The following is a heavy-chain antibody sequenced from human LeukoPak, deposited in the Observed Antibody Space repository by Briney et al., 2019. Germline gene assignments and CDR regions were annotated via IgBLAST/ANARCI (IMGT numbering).Heavy chain of an antibody. D-gene: IGHD2-2*01. V-gene: IGHV3-11*04. CDR3: ARVGLDNVVVPAAMGQCYYYYMDV. Sequence: GGSLRLSCAASGFTFSDYYMNWIRQAPGKGLEWVSYISSSGSSIYYADSVKGRFTISRDNAKNSLYLQMNSLRDEDTAVYYCARVGLDNVVVPAAMGQCYYYYMDVWVKGTTATVSS. CDR2: ISSSGSSI. J-gene: IGHJ6*03. CDR1: GFTFSDYY.